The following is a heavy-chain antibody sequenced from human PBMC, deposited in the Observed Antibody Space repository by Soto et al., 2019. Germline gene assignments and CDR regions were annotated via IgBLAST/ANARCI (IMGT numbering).Heavy chain of an antibody. Sequence: PGGSLRLSCAASGFTVSSNYMSWVRQAPGKGLEWVSVIYSGGSTYYADSVKGRFTISRDNSKNTLYLQMNSLRAEDTAVYYCARVEVSITMVRGVYYYGMDVWGQGTTVTVS. J-gene: IGHJ6*02. CDR3: ARVEVSITMVRGVYYYGMDV. CDR2: IYSGGST. D-gene: IGHD3-10*01. V-gene: IGHV3-53*01. CDR1: GFTVSSNY.